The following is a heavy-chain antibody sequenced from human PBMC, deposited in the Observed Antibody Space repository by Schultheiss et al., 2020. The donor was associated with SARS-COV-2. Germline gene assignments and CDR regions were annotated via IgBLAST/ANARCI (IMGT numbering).Heavy chain of an antibody. J-gene: IGHJ5*01. CDR3: ARGWFDS. V-gene: IGHV3-9*01. CDR1: GFTFDDYA. Sequence: GGSLRLSCVASGFTFDDYAMHWVRQAPGKGLEWVSGITWKSGSIGYADSVKGRFTISRDNSKNTLYLQMDSLRAEDTAVYYCARGWFDSWGQGTLVTVSS. CDR2: ITWKSGSI. D-gene: IGHD3-16*01.